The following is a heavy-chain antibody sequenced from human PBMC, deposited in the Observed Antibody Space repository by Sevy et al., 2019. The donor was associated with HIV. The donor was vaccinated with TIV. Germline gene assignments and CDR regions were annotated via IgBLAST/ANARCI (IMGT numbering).Heavy chain of an antibody. CDR2: IIPVFGTA. CDR1: GGTFSSYA. V-gene: IGHV1-69*06. D-gene: IGHD6-19*01. Sequence: ASVKVSCKASGGTFSSYAISWVRQAPGQGLEWMGGIIPVFGTANYAQKFQGRVTITADKSTSTAYMELSRLRSEDTAVYYCARDRSSSGWSDAFDIWGQGTMVTVS. CDR3: ARDRSSSGWSDAFDI. J-gene: IGHJ3*02.